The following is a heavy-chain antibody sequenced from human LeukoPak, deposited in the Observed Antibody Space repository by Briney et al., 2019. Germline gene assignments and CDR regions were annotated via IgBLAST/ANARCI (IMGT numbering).Heavy chain of an antibody. V-gene: IGHV3-74*01. Sequence: GGSLRLSCAASGFTFTSYWMHWVRQAPGKGLVWVSRINTDGSSTSYADSVKGRFTISRDNAKNTLYLQMNSLRAEDTAVYYCVRDPRCSTSRYVSWFDPWGQGTLVTVSS. D-gene: IGHD2-2*01. CDR2: INTDGSST. CDR3: VRDPRCSTSRYVSWFDP. J-gene: IGHJ5*02. CDR1: GFTFTSYW.